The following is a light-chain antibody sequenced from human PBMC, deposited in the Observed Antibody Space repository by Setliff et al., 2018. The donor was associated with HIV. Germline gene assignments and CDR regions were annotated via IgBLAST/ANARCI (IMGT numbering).Light chain of an antibody. CDR1: SSDVGSYNL. Sequence: QSALTQPASVSGSPGQSTTFSCTGTSSDVGSYNLVSWYHQNPGNAPKLMIYEGTKRPSGVSNRIYGSKSGNPASLTIPGLQAADEADYYCCSYAGTTTFVFGTGTKVTVL. J-gene: IGLJ1*01. CDR2: EGT. CDR3: CSYAGTTTFV. V-gene: IGLV2-23*01.